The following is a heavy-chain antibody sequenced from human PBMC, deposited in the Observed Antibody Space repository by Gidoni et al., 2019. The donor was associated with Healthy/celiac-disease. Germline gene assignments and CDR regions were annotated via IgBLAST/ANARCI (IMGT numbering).Heavy chain of an antibody. CDR3: TRDYYDSSGLFDY. D-gene: IGHD3-22*01. CDR1: GFTFGDYA. V-gene: IGHV3-49*04. J-gene: IGHJ4*02. Sequence: EVQLVESGGGLVQPGRSLRLSCTASGFTFGDYAMSWVRQAPGKGLEWVGFIRSKAYGGTTEYAASVKGRFTISRDDSKSIAYLQMNSLKTEDTAVYYCTRDYYDSSGLFDYWGQGTLVTVSS. CDR2: IRSKAYGGTT.